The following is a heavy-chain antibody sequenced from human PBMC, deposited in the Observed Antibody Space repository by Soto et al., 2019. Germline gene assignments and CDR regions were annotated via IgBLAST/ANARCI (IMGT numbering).Heavy chain of an antibody. CDR2: IYYSGTS. V-gene: IGHV4-39*01. CDR1: GGSISDDTYY. CDR3: ARLGNYYQSLDP. D-gene: IGHD4-4*01. Sequence: ETLSLTCTVSGGSISDDTYYWGWIRQPPGKGLEWIGSIYYSGTSSYNPSLESRVAMSVDTSKKQLSLRLMSVTAADTAVYYCARLGNYYQSLDPWGPGTLVTVSS. J-gene: IGHJ5*02.